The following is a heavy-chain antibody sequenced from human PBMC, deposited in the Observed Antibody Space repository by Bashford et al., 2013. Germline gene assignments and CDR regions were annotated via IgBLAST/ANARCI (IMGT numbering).Heavy chain of an antibody. CDR3: ARAAKYYYDSSGYYGY. V-gene: IGHV3-11*01. CDR2: ISGSGGST. D-gene: IGHD3-22*01. J-gene: IGHJ4*02. Sequence: IRQAPGKGLEWVSAISGSGGSTYYADSVKGRFTISRDNAKNSLYLQMNSLRAEDTAVYYCARAAKYYYDSSGYYGYWGQGTLVTVSS.